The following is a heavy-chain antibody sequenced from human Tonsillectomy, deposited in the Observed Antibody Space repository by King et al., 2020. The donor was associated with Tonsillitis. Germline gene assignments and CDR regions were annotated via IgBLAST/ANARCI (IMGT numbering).Heavy chain of an antibody. J-gene: IGHJ4*02. CDR1: GFTFSDSY. CDR2: ISRSGRNT. CDR3: ARGGGEFDWLSY. D-gene: IGHD3-9*01. Sequence: VQLVESGGGLVKPGGSLRLSCVASGFTFSDSYMSWMRQAPGKGLEWVSYISRSGRNTNYADSVKGRFTISRDNAENSLYLQLTSLRAEDTAVYYCARGGGEFDWLSYWGPGTLVTVSS. V-gene: IGHV3-11*06.